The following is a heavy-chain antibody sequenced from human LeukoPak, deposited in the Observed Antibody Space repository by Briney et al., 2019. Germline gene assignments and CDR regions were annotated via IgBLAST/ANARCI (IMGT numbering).Heavy chain of an antibody. J-gene: IGHJ4*02. CDR2: IKQDGSQK. V-gene: IGHV3-7*01. Sequence: GGSLRLSXAASGFTFTTYWMTWVRQAPGKGLEWVANIKQDGSQKYYVDSVKGRFTISRDNAKNSLYLQMNSLKAEDTAVYYCARGNWANDYWGQGTLVTVSS. D-gene: IGHD7-27*01. CDR1: GFTFTTYW. CDR3: ARGNWANDY.